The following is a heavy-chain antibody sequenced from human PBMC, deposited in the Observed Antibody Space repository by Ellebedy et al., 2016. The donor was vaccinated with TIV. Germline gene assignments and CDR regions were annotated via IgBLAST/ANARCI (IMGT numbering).Heavy chain of an antibody. J-gene: IGHJ4*02. CDR3: ASDWDHGY. CDR2: ISGSSTNI. Sequence: GESLKISCAASGFSFSRNIMNWVRQAPGKGLEWVSSISGSSTNIYYAESVKGRFTVSRDNARNSVFLQMTSLRAEDTAVYYCASDWDHGYWGRGTLVTVSS. V-gene: IGHV3-21*01. CDR1: GFSFSRNI. D-gene: IGHD1-26*01.